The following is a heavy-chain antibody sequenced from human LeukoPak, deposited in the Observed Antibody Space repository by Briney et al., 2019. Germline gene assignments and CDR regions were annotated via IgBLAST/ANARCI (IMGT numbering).Heavy chain of an antibody. V-gene: IGHV3-48*02. CDR1: EFTVNSNY. D-gene: IGHD3-22*01. Sequence: PGGSLRLSCAASEFTVNSNYMNWVRQAPGKGLEWVSYISSTSSTIYYADSVKGRFTISRDNAKNSLYLQMNSLRDEDTAVYYCARAAPYYYDSSGYSAFDSWGQGTMVTVSA. J-gene: IGHJ3*02. CDR2: ISSTSSTI. CDR3: ARAAPYYYDSSGYSAFDS.